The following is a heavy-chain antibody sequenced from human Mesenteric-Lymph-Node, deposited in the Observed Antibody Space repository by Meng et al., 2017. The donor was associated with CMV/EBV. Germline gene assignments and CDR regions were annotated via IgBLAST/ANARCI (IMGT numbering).Heavy chain of an antibody. Sequence: ASVKVSCKASGGTFSNNVISWVRQAPGQGLEWMGWMNPNIGNTGYAQKFQGRVTITRNNPISTAYMELSSLRSEDTAVYYCARVPAAPYYYYYGMDVWGQGTTVTVSS. CDR2: MNPNIGNT. D-gene: IGHD2-2*01. J-gene: IGHJ6*02. CDR3: ARVPAAPYYYYYGMDV. CDR1: GGTFSNNV. V-gene: IGHV1-8*03.